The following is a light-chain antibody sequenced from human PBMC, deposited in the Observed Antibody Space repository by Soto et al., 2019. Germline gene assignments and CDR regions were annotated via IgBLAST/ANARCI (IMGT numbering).Light chain of an antibody. J-gene: IGLJ1*01. CDR2: EVS. V-gene: IGLV2-14*01. CDR1: SSDVGGYNY. CDR3: SSYTSSSIDYD. Sequence: QSVLTQPASVSGSPGQSITISCTGTSSDVGGYNYVSWYRQHPGKAPKLMIYEVSNRPSGVSNRFSGSKSGNTASLTISGLQAEDEADYYCSSYTSSSIDYDFGTGTKLTVL.